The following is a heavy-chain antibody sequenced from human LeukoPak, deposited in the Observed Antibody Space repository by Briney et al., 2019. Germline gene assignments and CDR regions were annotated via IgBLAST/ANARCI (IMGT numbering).Heavy chain of an antibody. CDR2: ISSSSSYI. Sequence: GGSLRLSCAASGFSIITYSMNWVRQAPGKGVEWVSSISSSSSYIYYADSVKGRFSISRDSSKNILHLQMNSLRAEDTAVYYCAKDRCSNGVGCYYYYMDVWGKGTTVTISS. CDR1: GFSIITYS. J-gene: IGHJ6*03. D-gene: IGHD2-8*01. V-gene: IGHV3-21*01. CDR3: AKDRCSNGVGCYYYYMDV.